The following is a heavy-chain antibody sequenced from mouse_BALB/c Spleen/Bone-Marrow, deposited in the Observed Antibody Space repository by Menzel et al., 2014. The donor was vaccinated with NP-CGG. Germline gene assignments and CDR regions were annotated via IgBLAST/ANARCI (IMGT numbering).Heavy chain of an antibody. CDR1: GFDFSGYW. CDR2: INPDSSTI. V-gene: IGHV4-1*02. CDR3: ARLGYYGVMAY. Sequence: EVMLVESGGGLVQPGRSLKLSCAASGFDFSGYWMSWVQQAPGKGLEWIGEINPDSSTINYTPSLKDKFIISRDNAKNTLYLQKSKVRSEDTALYYCARLGYYGVMAYWGQGTSVTVSS. D-gene: IGHD1-1*01. J-gene: IGHJ4*01.